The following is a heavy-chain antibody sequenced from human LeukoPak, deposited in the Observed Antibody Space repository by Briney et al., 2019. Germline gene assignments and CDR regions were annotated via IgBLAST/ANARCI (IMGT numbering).Heavy chain of an antibody. CDR3: AREKLLELRLPPTRWFDP. Sequence: SETLSLTCTVAGGSISSYYWSWIRQPAGKGLEWIGRIYTSGSTNYNPSLKSRVTMSVDTSKNQFSLKLSSVTAADTAVYYCAREKLLELRLPPTRWFDPWGQGTLVAVSS. V-gene: IGHV4-4*07. CDR2: IYTSGST. CDR1: GGSISSYY. J-gene: IGHJ5*02. D-gene: IGHD1-7*01.